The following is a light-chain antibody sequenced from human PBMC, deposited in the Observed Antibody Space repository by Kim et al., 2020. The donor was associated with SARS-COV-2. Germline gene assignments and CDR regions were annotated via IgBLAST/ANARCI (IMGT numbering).Light chain of an antibody. CDR1: NIGSKS. V-gene: IGLV3-21*04. CDR3: QVWDSSSDHPV. Sequence: SYELTQPPSVSVAPGNTARIPCGGNNIGSKSVHWYQQKPGQSPVLVIYYDSDRPSGIPERFSGSNSGNTATLTNGRVEAGDAADYYCQVWDSSSDHPVFGGGTQLTVL. J-gene: IGLJ3*02. CDR2: YDS.